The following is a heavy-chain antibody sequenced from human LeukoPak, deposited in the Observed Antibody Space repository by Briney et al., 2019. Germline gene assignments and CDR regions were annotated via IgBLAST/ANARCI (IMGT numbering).Heavy chain of an antibody. CDR3: ATARRGSSWYYFDY. D-gene: IGHD6-13*01. CDR1: GYTLTELS. J-gene: IGHJ4*02. CDR2: FDPEDGET. Sequence: ASVTVSCKVSGYTLTELSMHWVRQAPGKGLEWMGGFDPEDGETIYAQKFQGRVTMTEDTSTDTAYMELSSLRSEDTAVYYCATARRGSSWYYFDYWGQGTLVTVSS. V-gene: IGHV1-24*01.